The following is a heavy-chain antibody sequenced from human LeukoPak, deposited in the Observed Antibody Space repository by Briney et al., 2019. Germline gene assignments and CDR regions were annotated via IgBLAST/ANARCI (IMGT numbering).Heavy chain of an antibody. Sequence: SVKVSCKASGGTFSSYAISRVRQAPGQGLEWMGGIIPIFGTANYAQKFQGRVTITADESTSTAYMELSSLRSEDTAVYYCASGILYGGNPFYFDYWGQGTLVTVSS. CDR2: IIPIFGTA. CDR3: ASGILYGGNPFYFDY. CDR1: GGTFSSYA. V-gene: IGHV1-69*13. J-gene: IGHJ4*02. D-gene: IGHD4-23*01.